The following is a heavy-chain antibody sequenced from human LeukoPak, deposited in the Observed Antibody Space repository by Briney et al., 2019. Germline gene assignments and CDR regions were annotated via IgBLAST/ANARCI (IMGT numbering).Heavy chain of an antibody. CDR1: GGSISSSSYY. V-gene: IGHV4-39*07. D-gene: IGHD3-10*01. J-gene: IGHJ4*02. CDR2: INHSGST. CDR3: ARSPPAHYYYGSGRGFDY. Sequence: PSETLSLTCTVSGGSISSSSYYWGWIRQPPGKGLEWIGEINHSGSTNYNLSLKSRVTISVDTSKNQFSLKLSSVTAADTAVYYCARSPPAHYYYGSGRGFDYWGQGTLVTVSS.